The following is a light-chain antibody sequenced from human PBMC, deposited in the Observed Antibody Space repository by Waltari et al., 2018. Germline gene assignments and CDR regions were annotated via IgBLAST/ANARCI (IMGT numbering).Light chain of an antibody. CDR2: NNN. V-gene: IGLV1-44*01. Sequence: QPVLIQPPSASGTLGQRVTISCSGSSSNIGGNTVNWYQQFPGAAPKVFIYNNNQRPAGVPGGFAGSKSGTSACLAISGLQSEEEANYYCAAWDDSVNAWRFGGGAKLTVL. J-gene: IGLJ3*02. CDR1: SSNIGGNT. CDR3: AAWDDSVNAWR.